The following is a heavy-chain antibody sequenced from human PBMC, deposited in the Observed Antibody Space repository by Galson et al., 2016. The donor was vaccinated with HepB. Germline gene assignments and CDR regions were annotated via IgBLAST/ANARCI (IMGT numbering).Heavy chain of an antibody. CDR2: IYYSGFT. V-gene: IGHV4-39*01. D-gene: IGHD2-21*02. Sequence: SATLSLTCTVSGGSISSTSHQWGWLRRRPGKGLEWIGGIYYSGFTYYNPSVESRLPISVATPSDQFSLRLSTATAADKAVDYCSSRTYCGGDCYAYAFDVWGQGTMVTVSS. CDR3: SSRTYCGGDCYAYAFDV. J-gene: IGHJ3*01. CDR1: GGSISSTSHQ.